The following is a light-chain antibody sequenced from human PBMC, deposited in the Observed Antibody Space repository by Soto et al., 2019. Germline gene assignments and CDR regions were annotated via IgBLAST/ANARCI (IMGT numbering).Light chain of an antibody. Sequence: EIVLTQSPGTLSLSPGEGATLSCRASQSVSSSYLAWYQQSPSQAPRLLIYGASTRATDIPDRFSGSGSGTDFTLTIGRLEPEDFAVYYCQQYGSSPSTFGQGTRLEIK. J-gene: IGKJ5*01. CDR3: QQYGSSPST. CDR1: QSVSSSY. V-gene: IGKV3-20*01. CDR2: GAS.